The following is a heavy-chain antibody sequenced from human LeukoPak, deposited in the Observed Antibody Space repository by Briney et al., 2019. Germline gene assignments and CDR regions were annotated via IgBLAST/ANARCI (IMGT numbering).Heavy chain of an antibody. J-gene: IGHJ6*04. Sequence: PGGSLRLSCATSGFTFSRLGMQWVRQAPGKGLEWVAVIHNDGTMGQYADSVKGRFTISKDFSRNTLHLQMHSLRDDDTAVYYCAKEGDEFRGYLDVWGKGTTVTVSS. V-gene: IGHV3-30*02. CDR2: IHNDGTMG. D-gene: IGHD5-12*01. CDR3: AKEGDEFRGYLDV. CDR1: GFTFSRLG.